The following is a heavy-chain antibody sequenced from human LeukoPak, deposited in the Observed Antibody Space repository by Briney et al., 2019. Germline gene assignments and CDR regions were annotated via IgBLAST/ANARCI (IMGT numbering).Heavy chain of an antibody. Sequence: SETLSLTCTVSGGSISSSSYYWGWIRQPPGKGLEWIGSIYYSGSTNYNPSLKSRVTISIDTSKNQFSLKLSSVTAADTAVYYCARHANYYGSGSYLNWFDPWGQGTLVTVSS. J-gene: IGHJ5*02. D-gene: IGHD3-10*01. CDR1: GGSISSSSYY. V-gene: IGHV4-39*01. CDR3: ARHANYYGSGSYLNWFDP. CDR2: IYYSGST.